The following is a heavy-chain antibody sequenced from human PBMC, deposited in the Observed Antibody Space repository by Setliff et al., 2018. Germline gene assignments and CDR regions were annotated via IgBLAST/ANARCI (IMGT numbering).Heavy chain of an antibody. CDR1: GYAFGSSG. D-gene: IGHD2-2*01. Sequence: GASVKVSCKASGYAFGSSGISWVRQAPGQGLEWMGWISAYNGYIVYAQKFQGRVTMTTDTSTGTADMELRNLRSDDTAVYYCTRDTNIVVVPPHRTAFDIWGQGTMVTVSS. J-gene: IGHJ3*02. V-gene: IGHV1-18*01. CDR2: ISAYNGYI. CDR3: TRDTNIVVVPPHRTAFDI.